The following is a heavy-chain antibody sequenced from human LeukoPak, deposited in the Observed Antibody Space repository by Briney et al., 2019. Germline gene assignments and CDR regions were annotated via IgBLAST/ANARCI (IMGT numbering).Heavy chain of an antibody. CDR3: ARDSPLCSGGSCYDY. V-gene: IGHV4-4*07. J-gene: IGHJ4*02. Sequence: SETLSLTCTVSGGSISSYYWSWIRQPAGKGLEWIGRIYTNGSTNYNPSLKSRVAISVDKSKNQFSLKLSSVTAADTAVYYCARDSPLCSGGSCYDYWGQGTLVTVSS. CDR1: GGSISSYY. CDR2: IYTNGST. D-gene: IGHD2-15*01.